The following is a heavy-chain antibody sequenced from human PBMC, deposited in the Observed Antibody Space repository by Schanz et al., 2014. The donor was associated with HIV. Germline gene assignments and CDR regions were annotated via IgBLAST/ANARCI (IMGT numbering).Heavy chain of an antibody. V-gene: IGHV1-8*01. CDR3: VRGESVGQRDLATH. CDR1: GYTFITYD. Sequence: QVQLVQSGAEVKKPGASVRVSCKASGYTFITYDINWVRQAKGQSEWMGWMNPKSGNTGYAQKFQGRVTMTRNTSISTAYLEVNNLGSDDTAVYYCVRGESVGQRDLATHWGQGTLVTVSS. CDR2: MNPKSGNT. D-gene: IGHD1-26*01. J-gene: IGHJ4*02.